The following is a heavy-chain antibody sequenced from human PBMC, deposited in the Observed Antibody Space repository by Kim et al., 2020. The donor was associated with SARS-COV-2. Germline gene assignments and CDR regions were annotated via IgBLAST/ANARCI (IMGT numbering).Heavy chain of an antibody. V-gene: IGHV3-9*03. CDR3: AKDRSGYSYGYLGY. Sequence: ADSVKGRITISRDNAKNSLYLQMNSLRAEDMALYYCAKDRSGYSYGYLGYWGQGTLVTVSS. J-gene: IGHJ4*02. D-gene: IGHD5-18*01.